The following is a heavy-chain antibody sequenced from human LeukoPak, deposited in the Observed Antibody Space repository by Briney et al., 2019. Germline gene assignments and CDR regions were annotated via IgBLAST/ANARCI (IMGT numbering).Heavy chain of an antibody. CDR1: GFTFSNYW. CDR3: ARDNDKAFDY. V-gene: IGHV3-7*01. CDR2: IKQDGSEM. Sequence: PGGSLRLSCAASGFTFSNYWMSWVRQAPGKGLEWVANIKQDGSEMYYVDSVKGRFTISRDNAKNSLYLQMNSLRAEDTAVYYCARDNDKAFDYWGQGTLVTVSS. J-gene: IGHJ4*02. D-gene: IGHD3-9*01.